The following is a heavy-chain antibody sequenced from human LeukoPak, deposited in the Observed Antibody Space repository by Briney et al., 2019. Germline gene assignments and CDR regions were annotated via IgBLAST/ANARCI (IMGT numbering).Heavy chain of an antibody. CDR2: ISSSSSTI. J-gene: IGHJ6*04. CDR1: GFTFSSYS. V-gene: IGHV3-48*04. CDR3: ARDLNPYYDFWSGSMDV. Sequence: PGGSLRLSCAASGFTFSSYSMNWVRQAPGKGLEWVSYISSSSSTIYYADSVKGRFTISRDNAKNTLYLQMNSLRAEDTAVYYCARDLNPYYDFWSGSMDVWGKGTTVTVSS. D-gene: IGHD3-3*01.